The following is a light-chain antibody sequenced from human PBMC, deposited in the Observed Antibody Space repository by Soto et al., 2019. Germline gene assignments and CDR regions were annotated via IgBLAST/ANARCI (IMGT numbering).Light chain of an antibody. J-gene: IGKJ1*01. CDR1: QSISSY. V-gene: IGKV1-39*01. CDR2: AAS. Sequence: DIQMTQSPSSLSASVGDRVTITCRASQSISSYLNWYQQKPGKAPKLLIYAASTLQSGVPSRFSGSGSGTDFTLTISSLQPEDFATYYCQQSYCSPRPFGQETKLDIK. CDR3: QQSYCSPRP.